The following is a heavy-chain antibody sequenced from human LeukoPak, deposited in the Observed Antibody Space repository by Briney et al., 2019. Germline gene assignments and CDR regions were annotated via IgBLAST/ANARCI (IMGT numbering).Heavy chain of an antibody. J-gene: IGHJ6*02. Sequence: SETLSLTCAVYGGSFSGYYWSWIRQSPGKGLEWIGEVCPRGGINYNPSLKTRVTISPDRPKNRFSLNIFFVTAADTAIYYCARNGGYDQDVWGQGTTVTVSS. CDR2: VCPRGGI. CDR3: ARNGGYDQDV. V-gene: IGHV4-34*01. D-gene: IGHD5-18*01. CDR1: GGSFSGYY.